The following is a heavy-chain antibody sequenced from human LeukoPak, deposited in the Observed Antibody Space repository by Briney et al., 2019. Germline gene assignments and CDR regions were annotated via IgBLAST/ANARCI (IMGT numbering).Heavy chain of an antibody. Sequence: SETLSLTCAVYGGSFSGYYWSWIRQPPGKGLEWIGYIYYSGSTNYNPSLKSRVTISVDTSKNQFSLKLSSVTAADTAVYYCARSPYYYYGMDVWGQGTTVTVSS. CDR3: ARSPYYYYGMDV. CDR1: GGSFSGYY. J-gene: IGHJ6*02. V-gene: IGHV4-59*08. CDR2: IYYSGST.